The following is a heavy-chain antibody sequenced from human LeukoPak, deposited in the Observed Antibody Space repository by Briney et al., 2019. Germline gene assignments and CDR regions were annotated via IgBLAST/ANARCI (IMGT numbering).Heavy chain of an antibody. CDR3: ARGLGITIFRVVNDNWFDT. V-gene: IGHV1-46*01. D-gene: IGHD3-3*01. CDR1: VYTFTNYF. J-gene: IGHJ5*01. Sequence: ASVTVSCKASVYTFTNYFMHWVRQAPRQELEWMGIINPCGGSTSYAHKFQGRVTMTRDTSTSTVYMELSILRSEDTDVYYCARGLGITIFRVVNDNWFDTWGQGTLVTVSS. CDR2: INPCGGST.